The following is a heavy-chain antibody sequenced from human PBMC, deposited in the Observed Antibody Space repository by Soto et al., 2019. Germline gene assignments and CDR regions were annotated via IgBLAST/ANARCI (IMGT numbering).Heavy chain of an antibody. CDR3: ARDKSRSGLDY. CDR1: GGSISSYY. Sequence: SDTLSLTCTVSGGSISSYYWSWIRQPPGKGLDWIGYNYYSASTNYNPSLKSRATISVDTSKNQFSLKLSSVTAADTAVYYCARDKSRSGLDYWGQGTLVTVSS. CDR2: NYYSAST. D-gene: IGHD6-19*01. V-gene: IGHV4-59*01. J-gene: IGHJ4*02.